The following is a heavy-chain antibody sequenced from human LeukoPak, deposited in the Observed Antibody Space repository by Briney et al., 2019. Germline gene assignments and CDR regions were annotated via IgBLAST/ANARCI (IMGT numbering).Heavy chain of an antibody. CDR3: ARDQNNWNDVRLTTFDY. CDR2: ITQDGSEK. J-gene: IGHJ4*02. V-gene: IGHV3-7*01. D-gene: IGHD1-1*01. CDR1: GFTFTSYW. Sequence: GGPLRLSCAASGFTFTSYWASWVRQAPGEGLEWVANITQDGSEKYYVDSVKGRFTISRDNAKNSLYLQMNSLRAEDTAVYYCARDQNNWNDVRLTTFDYWGQGTPVTVSS.